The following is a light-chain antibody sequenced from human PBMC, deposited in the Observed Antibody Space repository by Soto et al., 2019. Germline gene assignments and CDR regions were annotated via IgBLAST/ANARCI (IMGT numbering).Light chain of an antibody. CDR2: IAS. CDR3: QQYDRSPWT. V-gene: IGKV3-20*01. J-gene: IGKJ1*01. CDR1: QSLSTNY. Sequence: EIALTQSPGTLSLSPGERATLSCRASQSLSTNYLAWYQQKPGQAPRLLIYIASSRATGIPDRFSGSGSGTDFTLTISRLEPEDFAVYYCQQYDRSPWTFGQGTKVDIK.